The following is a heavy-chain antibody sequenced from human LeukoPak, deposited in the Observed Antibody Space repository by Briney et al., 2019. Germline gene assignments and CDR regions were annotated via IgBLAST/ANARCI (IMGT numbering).Heavy chain of an antibody. V-gene: IGHV3-7*01. Sequence: GGSLRLSCAASGFTFSSYWMSWVRQAPGKGLEWVANIKQDGSEKYYVDSVKGRFTISRDNAKNSLYLQMNSLRAEDTAVYYCAREKWDIVVVQPFDYWGQGTLVTVSS. D-gene: IGHD2-2*01. CDR1: GFTFSSYW. J-gene: IGHJ4*02. CDR2: IKQDGSEK. CDR3: AREKWDIVVVQPFDY.